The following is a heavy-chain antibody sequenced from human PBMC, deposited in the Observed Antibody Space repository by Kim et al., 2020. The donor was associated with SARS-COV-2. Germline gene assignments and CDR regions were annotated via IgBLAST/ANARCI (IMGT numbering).Heavy chain of an antibody. J-gene: IGHJ4*02. D-gene: IGHD6-13*01. CDR3: ARRIAAAATGNYFDY. V-gene: IGHV4-34*01. Sequence: SETLSLTCAVYGGSFSGYYWSWIRQPPGNGLEWIGEINHSGSTNYNPSLKSRVTISVDTSKNQFSLKLSSVTAADTAVYYCARRIAAAATGNYFDYWGQGTLVTVSS. CDR1: GGSFSGYY. CDR2: INHSGST.